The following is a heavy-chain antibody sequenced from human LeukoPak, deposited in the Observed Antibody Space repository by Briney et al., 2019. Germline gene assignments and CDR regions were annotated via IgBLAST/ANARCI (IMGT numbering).Heavy chain of an antibody. CDR2: INQDGSEK. CDR1: GFTFSSDW. J-gene: IGHJ4*02. Sequence: GGSLRLSCAASGFTFSSDWMSWARQAPGKGLECVASINQDGSEKYYVHSVKGRFTISRDNARNSLYLEMNSLRVEDTAVYYCARSSGYYYAFDYWGQGTLVTVSS. CDR3: ARSSGYYYAFDY. V-gene: IGHV3-7*01. D-gene: IGHD3-22*01.